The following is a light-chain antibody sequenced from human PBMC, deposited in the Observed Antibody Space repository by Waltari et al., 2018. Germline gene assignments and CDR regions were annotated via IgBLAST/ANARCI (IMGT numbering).Light chain of an antibody. CDR1: DSDVGSSDF. CDR2: EVS. Sequence: QSALTQPASVSGSPGQSITISCSGTDSDVGSSDFVSWYQQHPGKAPHLIIYEVSNRPSGISNRFSASKFGNTASLTISGLQAEDEADYYCSSYTTSSAPGVFGTGTRVTVL. CDR3: SSYTTSSAPGV. V-gene: IGLV2-14*01. J-gene: IGLJ1*01.